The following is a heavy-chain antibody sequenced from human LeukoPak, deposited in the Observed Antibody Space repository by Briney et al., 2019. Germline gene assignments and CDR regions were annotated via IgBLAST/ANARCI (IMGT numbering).Heavy chain of an antibody. V-gene: IGHV4-59*01. CDR2: IYYSGST. D-gene: IGHD5-24*01. CDR3: AREGDGYLNP. CDR1: GFTFSSYE. J-gene: IGHJ5*02. Sequence: SGGSLRLSCAASGFTFSSYEMNWVRQAPGKGLEWIGYIYYSGSTNYNPSLKSRVTISVDTSKNQFSLKLSSVTAADTAVYYCAREGDGYLNPWGQGTLVTVSS.